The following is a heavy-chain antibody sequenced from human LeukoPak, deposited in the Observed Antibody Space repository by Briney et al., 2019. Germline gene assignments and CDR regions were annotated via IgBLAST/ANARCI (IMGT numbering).Heavy chain of an antibody. Sequence: GRSLRLSCAASGFTFSSYGMHWVRQAPGKGLEWVAVISYDGSNKYYADSVKGRFTISRDNSQNTVYLQMNRLTTDDTAVYYCASRNLNSWGGPFDYWGQGTLVVVSS. CDR1: GFTFSSYG. CDR3: ASRNLNSWGGPFDY. V-gene: IGHV3-30*03. J-gene: IGHJ4*02. CDR2: ISYDGSNK. D-gene: IGHD2-21*01.